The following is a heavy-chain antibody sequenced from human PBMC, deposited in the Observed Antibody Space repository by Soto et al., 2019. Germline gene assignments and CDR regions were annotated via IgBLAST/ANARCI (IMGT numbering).Heavy chain of an antibody. CDR1: GGSISSGGYS. D-gene: IGHD2-2*01. Sequence: SLTCAVSGGSISSGGYSWSWIRQPPGKGLEWIGYIYHSGSTYYNPSLKSRVTISVDRSKNQFSLKLSSVTAADTAVYYCARELGYCSSTSCYDWFDPWGQGTLVTVSS. V-gene: IGHV4-30-2*01. J-gene: IGHJ5*02. CDR2: IYHSGST. CDR3: ARELGYCSSTSCYDWFDP.